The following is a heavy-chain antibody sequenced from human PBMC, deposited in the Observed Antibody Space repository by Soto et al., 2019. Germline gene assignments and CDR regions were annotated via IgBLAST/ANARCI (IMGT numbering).Heavy chain of an antibody. J-gene: IGHJ4*02. CDR3: ARQYVTAATIPLLSYDY. D-gene: IGHD5-12*01. V-gene: IGHV5-51*01. CDR1: GYSFTSYR. Sequence: GASMKISYKGPGYSFTSYRIGWVRQTPGKGPEWMGIIFPRDSESRYSPSFQGEFTISADKSISTAYLQWSRLKSSDTGMYYCARQYVTAATIPLLSYDYWGQGTLVTVSS. CDR2: IFPRDSES.